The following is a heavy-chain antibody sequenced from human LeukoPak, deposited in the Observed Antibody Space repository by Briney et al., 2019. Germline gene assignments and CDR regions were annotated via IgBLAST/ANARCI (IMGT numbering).Heavy chain of an antibody. CDR1: GLTVSAYT. J-gene: IGHJ3*02. V-gene: IGHV3-21*01. CDR2: ISSSSGYR. CDR3: ARGGGAFDI. D-gene: IGHD2-15*01. Sequence: GGSLRLSCAASGLTVSAYTINWVRQAPGKGLERVSSISSSSGYRYYADSVKGRFTISRDNAKNSLSLQMNSLRAEDTAVYYCARGGGAFDIWGQGTMVTVSS.